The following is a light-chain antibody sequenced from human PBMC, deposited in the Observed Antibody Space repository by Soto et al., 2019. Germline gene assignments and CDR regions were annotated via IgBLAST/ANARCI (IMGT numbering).Light chain of an antibody. Sequence: QSALTQPASVSGSPGQSITISCTGPSSDVGGYNYVSWYQQHPGKAPKLMIYEVSNRPSGVSNRFSGSKSGNTASLTISGLPAADEADYYCSSYTSSSTDVSGTGTKLTVL. V-gene: IGLV2-14*01. J-gene: IGLJ1*01. CDR2: EVS. CDR1: SSDVGGYNY. CDR3: SSYTSSSTDV.